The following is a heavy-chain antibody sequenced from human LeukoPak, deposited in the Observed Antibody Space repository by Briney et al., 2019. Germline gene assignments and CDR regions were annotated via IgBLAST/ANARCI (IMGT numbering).Heavy chain of an antibody. D-gene: IGHD1-26*01. Sequence: SETLSLTCTVSGGSISSYYWSRIRQPPGKGLEWIGYIYYSGSTNYNPSLKSRVTISVDTSKNQFSLKLSSVTAADTAVYYCARHRGSWSYYFDYWGQGTLVTVSS. V-gene: IGHV4-59*08. CDR2: IYYSGST. J-gene: IGHJ4*02. CDR1: GGSISSYY. CDR3: ARHRGSWSYYFDY.